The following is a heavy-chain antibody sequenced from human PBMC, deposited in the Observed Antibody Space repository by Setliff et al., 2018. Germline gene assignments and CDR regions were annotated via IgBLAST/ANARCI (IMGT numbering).Heavy chain of an antibody. J-gene: IGHJ4*02. Sequence: SETLSLTCTVSGGSVSSGSYYWSWIRQPPGKGLEWIGYIYYSGSTNYNPSLKSRVTISVDTSKNQFSPKLSSVTAADTAVYYCARADSSGYYPYFDYWGQGTLVTVSS. CDR3: ARADSSGYYPYFDY. CDR2: IYYSGST. V-gene: IGHV4-61*01. D-gene: IGHD3-22*01. CDR1: GGSVSSGSYY.